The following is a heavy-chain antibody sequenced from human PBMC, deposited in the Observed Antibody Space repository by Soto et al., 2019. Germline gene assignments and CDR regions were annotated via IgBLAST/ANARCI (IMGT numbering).Heavy chain of an antibody. CDR3: ARSWNYVRRWFDP. D-gene: IGHD1-7*01. CDR1: GGSFSGYY. CDR2: INHSGST. J-gene: IGHJ5*02. V-gene: IGHV4-34*01. Sequence: VQLQQWGAGLLEPSETLSLTCAVYGGSFSGYYWSWIRQPPGKGLEWIGEINHSGSTNYNPSLKSRVTISVDTSKNQCSLKLSSVTAADTAVYYCARSWNYVRRWFDPWGQGTLVTVSS.